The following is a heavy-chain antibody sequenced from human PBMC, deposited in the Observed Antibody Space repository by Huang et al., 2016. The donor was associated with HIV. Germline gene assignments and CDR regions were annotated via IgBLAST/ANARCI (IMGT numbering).Heavy chain of an antibody. CDR3: ARDLWLRDLYYYYYMDV. CDR1: RFTFSNYA. J-gene: IGHJ6*03. Sequence: QVQLVESGGGVVQPGRSLRLSCAASRFTFSNYAMHWVRQAPGNGLEWVVVISYDGSNKYYADSVKGRFTISRDNSKNTLYLQMNSLRAEDTAVYYCARDLWLRDLYYYYYMDVWGKGTTVTVSS. D-gene: IGHD5-12*01. V-gene: IGHV3-30-3*01. CDR2: ISYDGSNK.